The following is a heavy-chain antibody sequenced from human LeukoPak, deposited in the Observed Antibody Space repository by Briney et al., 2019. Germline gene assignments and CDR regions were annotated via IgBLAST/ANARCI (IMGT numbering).Heavy chain of an antibody. CDR3: AKFYGGNSGAFDI. D-gene: IGHD4-23*01. CDR2: IRYDGSNK. Sequence: GGSLRLSCAASGFTFSSYGMHWVRQAPGKGLEWVAFIRYDGSNKYYADSVKGRFTISRDNSKNTLYLQMNSLRAEDTAVYYCAKFYGGNSGAFDIWGQGTMVTVSS. V-gene: IGHV3-30*02. CDR1: GFTFSSYG. J-gene: IGHJ3*02.